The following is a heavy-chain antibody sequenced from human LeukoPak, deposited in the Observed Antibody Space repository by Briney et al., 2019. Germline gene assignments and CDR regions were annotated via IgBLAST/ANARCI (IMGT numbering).Heavy chain of an antibody. CDR2: IYYTGST. CDR3: ARGTGGAAAADFDP. V-gene: IGHV4-31*03. D-gene: IGHD6-13*01. CDR1: GGSISSDGYY. Sequence: PSQTLSLTCTVSGGSISSDGYYWSWIRQHPGKGLEWIGAIYYTGSTYYNPSLKSRATISVDTSKNHFSLKLTSVTAADTAVYHCARGTGGAAAADFDPWGQGTLVTVSS. J-gene: IGHJ5*02.